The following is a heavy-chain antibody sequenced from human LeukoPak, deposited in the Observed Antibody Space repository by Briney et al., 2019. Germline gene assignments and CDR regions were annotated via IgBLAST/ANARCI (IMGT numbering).Heavy chain of an antibody. CDR3: ARDRDYSNTERGFDY. V-gene: IGHV1-2*02. Sequence: ASVKVSCKTSGHTFTDYYIHWVRQAPGQGLEWMGWINPNSGETNSAQKFQGRVTMTGDTSISTAYMELSRVTSDDTAVYYCARDRDYSNTERGFDYWGQGTLVTVSS. CDR2: INPNSGET. J-gene: IGHJ4*02. D-gene: IGHD4-11*01. CDR1: GHTFTDYY.